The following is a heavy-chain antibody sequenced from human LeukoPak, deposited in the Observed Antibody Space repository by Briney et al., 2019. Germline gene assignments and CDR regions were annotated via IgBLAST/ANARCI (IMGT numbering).Heavy chain of an antibody. Sequence: PGGSLRLSCAASGFTFSSYSMNWVRQAPGKGLEWVSYISSSSSTIYYADSVKGRFTISRDDAKNSLYLQMNSLRAEDTAVYYCARDLGTGYPTYWGQGTLVTVSS. CDR1: GFTFSSYS. CDR3: ARDLGTGYPTY. CDR2: ISSSSSTI. J-gene: IGHJ4*02. D-gene: IGHD3/OR15-3a*01. V-gene: IGHV3-48*01.